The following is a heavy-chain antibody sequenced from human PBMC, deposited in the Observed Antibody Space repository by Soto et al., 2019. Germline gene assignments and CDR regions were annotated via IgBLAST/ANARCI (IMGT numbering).Heavy chain of an antibody. Sequence: GGSLRLSCAASGFTFGNYNMNWVRQAPGKGLEWVSSISSSSSTIYYADSVKGRLTISRDNDKNSLYLQINSLRDEDTAVYNCASRYYYDSSGYYYPYYYWGQGTLVTVSS. D-gene: IGHD3-22*01. CDR2: ISSSSSTI. CDR3: ASRYYYDSSGYYYPYYY. CDR1: GFTFGNYN. V-gene: IGHV3-48*02. J-gene: IGHJ4*02.